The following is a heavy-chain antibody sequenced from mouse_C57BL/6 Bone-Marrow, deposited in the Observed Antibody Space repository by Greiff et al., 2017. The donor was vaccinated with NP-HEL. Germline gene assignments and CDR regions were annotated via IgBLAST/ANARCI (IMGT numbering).Heavy chain of an antibody. CDR1: GFTFSSYA. CDR2: ISDGGSYT. V-gene: IGHV5-4*01. D-gene: IGHD1-1*01. Sequence: EVQGVESGGGLVKPGGSLKLSCAASGFTFSSYAMSWVRQTPEKRLEWVATISDGGSYTYYPDNVKGRFTISRDNAKNNLYLQMSHLKSEDTSMYYCARERRYYYGTGAMDYWGQGTSVTVSS. J-gene: IGHJ4*01. CDR3: ARERRYYYGTGAMDY.